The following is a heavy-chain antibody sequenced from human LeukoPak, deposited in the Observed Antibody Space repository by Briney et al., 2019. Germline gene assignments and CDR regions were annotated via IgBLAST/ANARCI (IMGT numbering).Heavy chain of an antibody. CDR3: AKGDEIHYYDSSGYYYY. CDR2: ISGSGGST. Sequence: GGSLRLSCAASGFTFSSYAMSWVRQAPGKGLEWVSAISGSGGSTYYADSVKGRFTISRDNSKNTLYLQMNSLRVEDTAVYYCAKGDEIHYYDSSGYYYYWGQGTLVTVSS. CDR1: GFTFSSYA. D-gene: IGHD3-22*01. V-gene: IGHV3-23*01. J-gene: IGHJ4*02.